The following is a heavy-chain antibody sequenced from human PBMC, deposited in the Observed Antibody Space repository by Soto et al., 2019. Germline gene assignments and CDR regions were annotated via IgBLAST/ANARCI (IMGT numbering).Heavy chain of an antibody. J-gene: IGHJ6*02. Sequence: GGSLRLSCAASGGTFSDYYMSWIRQAPGKGLEWVSYISSSGSTIYYADSVKGRFTISRDNSKNTLYLQTNSLRAEDTAVYYCAKERGYNYGYDAMDVWGQGTTVTVSS. D-gene: IGHD5-18*01. CDR1: GGTFSDYY. CDR2: ISSSGSTI. CDR3: AKERGYNYGYDAMDV. V-gene: IGHV3-11*01.